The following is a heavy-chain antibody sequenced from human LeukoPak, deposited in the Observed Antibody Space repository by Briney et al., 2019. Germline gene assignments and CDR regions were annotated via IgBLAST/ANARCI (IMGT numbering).Heavy chain of an antibody. D-gene: IGHD6-19*01. CDR3: AREGAKAVAGPDDAFDI. CDR2: INHSGST. CDR1: GGSFSGYY. V-gene: IGHV4-34*01. J-gene: IGHJ3*02. Sequence: PSETLSLTCAVYGGSFSGYYWSWIRQPPGKGLEWIGEINHSGSTNYNPSLKSRVTISVDTSKNQFSLKLSSVTAADTAVYYCAREGAKAVAGPDDAFDIWGQGTMVTVSS.